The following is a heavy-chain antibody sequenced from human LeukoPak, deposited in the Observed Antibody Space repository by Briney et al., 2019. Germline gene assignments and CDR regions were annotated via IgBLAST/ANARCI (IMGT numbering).Heavy chain of an antibody. V-gene: IGHV4-34*01. CDR3: ARLSLKVLEWSPTKGKETHYFDY. CDR2: INHSGST. Sequence: SETLSLTCAVYGGSFSGYYWSWIRQPPGKGLEWIGEINHSGSTNYNPSLKSRVTISIDTSKNQYSLKLSSVTAADTAVYYCARLSLKVLEWSPTKGKETHYFDYWGQGTLVTVSS. J-gene: IGHJ4*02. CDR1: GGSFSGYY. D-gene: IGHD3-3*01.